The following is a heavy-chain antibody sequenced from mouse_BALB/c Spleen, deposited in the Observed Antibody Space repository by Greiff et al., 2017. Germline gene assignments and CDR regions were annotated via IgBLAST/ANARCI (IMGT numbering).Heavy chain of an antibody. CDR1: GYTFTDYA. D-gene: IGHD2-1*01. J-gene: IGHJ3*01. Sequence: QVQLQQSGPELVRPGVSVKISCKGSGYTFTDYAMHWVKQSHAKSLEWIGVISTYYGNTNYNQKFKGKATMTVDKSSSTAYMELARLTSEDSAIYYCAREEGYGNYGAYWGQGTLVTVSA. V-gene: IGHV1-67*01. CDR2: ISTYYGNT. CDR3: AREEGYGNYGAY.